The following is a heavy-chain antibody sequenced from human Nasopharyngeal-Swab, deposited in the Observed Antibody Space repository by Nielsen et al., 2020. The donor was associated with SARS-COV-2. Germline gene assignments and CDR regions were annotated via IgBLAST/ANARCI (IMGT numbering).Heavy chain of an antibody. Sequence: GESLKISCAASGFTFSDSAIHWVRQASGKGLEWVGRIRSNGNNYSTAYSASVRGRFIIYSDDPTNTTYLQMNSLKTEDTAMSYCTRCGGGCYSGRDYWGQGTLVTVSS. CDR2: IRSNGNNYST. J-gene: IGHJ4*02. CDR3: TRCGGGCYSGRDY. CDR1: GFTFSDSA. D-gene: IGHD2-15*01. V-gene: IGHV3-73*01.